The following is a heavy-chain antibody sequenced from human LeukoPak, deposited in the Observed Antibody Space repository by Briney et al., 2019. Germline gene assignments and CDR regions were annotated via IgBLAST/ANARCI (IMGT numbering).Heavy chain of an antibody. D-gene: IGHD1-14*01. CDR2: IYPMLGVD. Sequence: ASVKVSCEASGGSFSTYAVSWVRQAPGQGLEWMGRIYPMLGVDNYAQRFQGRVTITADKSTGTAYMDLNSLTSQDMAVYYCAREGSGTSSPMAYWGQGTLVTVSS. J-gene: IGHJ4*02. CDR3: AREGSGTSSPMAY. V-gene: IGHV1-69*04. CDR1: GGSFSTYA.